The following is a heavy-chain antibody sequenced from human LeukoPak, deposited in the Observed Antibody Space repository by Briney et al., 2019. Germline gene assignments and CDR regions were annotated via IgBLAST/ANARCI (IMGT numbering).Heavy chain of an antibody. CDR3: VRGTTNWYGVDY. D-gene: IGHD1-20*01. CDR2: MNREGSII. J-gene: IGHJ4*02. Sequence: GGSLRLSCAASGFTFSNSYMHWVRQAPGKGPEWLSYMNREGSIIGHADSVKGRFTMSRDNARDTLHLQMNSLRDDDTAVYFCVRGTTNWYGVDYWGRGTLVTVSS. CDR1: GFTFSNSY. V-gene: IGHV3-74*01.